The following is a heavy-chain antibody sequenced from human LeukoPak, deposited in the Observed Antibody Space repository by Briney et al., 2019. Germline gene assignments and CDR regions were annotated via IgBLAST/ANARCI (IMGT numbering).Heavy chain of an antibody. CDR1: GFTFSSYG. V-gene: IGHV3-30*03. D-gene: IGHD2-8*02. CDR3: SGGRMGMFDY. Sequence: PGGSLRLSCAASGFTFSSYGMHWVRQAPGKGQEWVAVISYDGSNKYYADSVKGRFTISRDNPKNTLYLQMNSLRAEDTAVYYCSGGRMGMFDYWGQGTLVTVSS. J-gene: IGHJ4*02. CDR2: ISYDGSNK.